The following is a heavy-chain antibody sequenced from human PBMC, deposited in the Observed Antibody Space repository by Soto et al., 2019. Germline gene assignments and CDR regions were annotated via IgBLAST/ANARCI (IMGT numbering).Heavy chain of an antibody. D-gene: IGHD4-17*01. CDR1: GGTFSSYA. V-gene: IGHV1-69*13. Sequence: SVKVSCKASGGTFSSYAISWVRQAPGQGLEWMGGIIPIFGTANYAQKFQGRVTITADESTSTAYMELSSLRSEDTAVYYCARLVTTVTTRDYWGQGTLVTVSS. J-gene: IGHJ4*02. CDR3: ARLVTTVTTRDY. CDR2: IIPIFGTA.